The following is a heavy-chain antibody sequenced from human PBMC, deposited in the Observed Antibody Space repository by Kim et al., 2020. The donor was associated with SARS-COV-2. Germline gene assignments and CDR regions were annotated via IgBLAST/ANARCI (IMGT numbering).Heavy chain of an antibody. CDR3: AKVLTGTGLFNWFDP. V-gene: IGHV3-23*01. CDR2: ISGSGGST. D-gene: IGHD1-7*01. J-gene: IGHJ5*02. Sequence: GGSLRLSCAASGFTFSSYAMSWVRQAPGKGLEWVSAISGSGGSTYYADSVKGRFTISRDNSKNTLYLQMNSLRAEDTAGYYCAKVLTGTGLFNWFDPWGQGTLVTGSS. CDR1: GFTFSSYA.